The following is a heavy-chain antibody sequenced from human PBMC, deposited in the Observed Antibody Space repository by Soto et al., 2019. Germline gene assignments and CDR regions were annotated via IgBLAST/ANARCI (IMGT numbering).Heavy chain of an antibody. Sequence: SETLSLTCAVSGGSISSGGYSWSWIRQPPGKGLEWIGDIYHIGSTYYNPSLKSRVTISVDRSKNQFSLKLSSVTAADTAVYYCARDDAVRGYSYGPGAFDIWGQGTMVTVSS. CDR1: GGSISSGGYS. J-gene: IGHJ3*02. V-gene: IGHV4-30-2*01. D-gene: IGHD5-18*01. CDR3: ARDDAVRGYSYGPGAFDI. CDR2: IYHIGST.